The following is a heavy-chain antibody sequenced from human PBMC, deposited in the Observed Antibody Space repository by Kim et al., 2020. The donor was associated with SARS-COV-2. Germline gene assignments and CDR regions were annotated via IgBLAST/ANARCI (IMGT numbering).Heavy chain of an antibody. D-gene: IGHD3-3*01. V-gene: IGHV1-24*01. CDR2: FDPEDGET. CDR3: ATAGPEWPTHNWFDP. Sequence: ASVKVSCKVSGYTLTELSMHWVRQAPGKGLEWMGGFDPEDGETIYAQKFQGRVTMTEDTSTDTAYMELSSLRSEDTAVYYCATAGPEWPTHNWFDPWGQGTLVTVSS. CDR1: GYTLTELS. J-gene: IGHJ5*02.